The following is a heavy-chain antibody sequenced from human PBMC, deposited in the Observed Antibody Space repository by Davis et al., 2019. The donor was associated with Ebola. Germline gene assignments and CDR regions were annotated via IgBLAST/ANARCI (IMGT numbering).Heavy chain of an antibody. Sequence: SVKVSCKASGGTFSSCIITWVRQAPGQGLECMGRITPVLGMPTYAQKFQGRVTITADESTSTAYMELSSLRSEDTAVYYCARDSGGWYYFDYWGQGTLVTVSS. CDR3: ARDSGGWYYFDY. J-gene: IGHJ4*02. CDR2: ITPVLGMP. V-gene: IGHV1-69*04. D-gene: IGHD6-19*01. CDR1: GGTFSSCI.